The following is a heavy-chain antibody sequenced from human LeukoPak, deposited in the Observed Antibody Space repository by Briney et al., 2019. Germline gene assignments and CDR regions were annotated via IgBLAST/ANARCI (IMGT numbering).Heavy chain of an antibody. D-gene: IGHD3-9*01. V-gene: IGHV3-7*04. Sequence: GRSLRLSCAASGLSFSSYWMRWVRQSPGKGLEWVANIKLDGSETYYVDSVEGRFTVSRDNAKNLLHLQMNSLRAEDTAVYYCDREGRILPAYYIQTFLDYWGQGTLVTVSS. J-gene: IGHJ4*02. CDR3: DREGRILPAYYIQTFLDY. CDR1: GLSFSSYW. CDR2: IKLDGSET.